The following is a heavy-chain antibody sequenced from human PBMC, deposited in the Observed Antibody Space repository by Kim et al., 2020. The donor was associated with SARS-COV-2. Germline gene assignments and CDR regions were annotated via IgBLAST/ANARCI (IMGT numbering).Heavy chain of an antibody. CDR1: GGSISSGGYY. D-gene: IGHD2-21*02. CDR2: IYYSGST. CDR3: ARVGGGGDCGIDY. J-gene: IGHJ4*02. Sequence: SETLSLTCTVSGGSISSGGYYWSWIRQHPGKGLEWIGYIYYSGSTYYNPSLKSRVTISVDTSKNQFSLKLSSVTAADTAVYYCARVGGGGDCGIDYWGQGTLVTVSS. V-gene: IGHV4-31*03.